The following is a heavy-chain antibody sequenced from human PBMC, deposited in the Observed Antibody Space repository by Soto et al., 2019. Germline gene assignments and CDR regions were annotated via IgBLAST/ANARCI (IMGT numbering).Heavy chain of an antibody. CDR2: IVPMLRIT. J-gene: IGHJ4*02. D-gene: IGHD1-26*01. CDR1: GGTSTIYT. V-gene: IGHV1-69*08. Sequence: QVQLVQSGAEVKKPRSSLRVSCETSGGTSTIYTITWVRQARGQGLQWMGRIVPMLRITNYTPDFQGRLTMTADPSTGTANTELRSLTSEDTAVYYCATEKYVAGRVGVFDWGQGTLVSVSS. CDR3: ATEKYVAGRVGVFD.